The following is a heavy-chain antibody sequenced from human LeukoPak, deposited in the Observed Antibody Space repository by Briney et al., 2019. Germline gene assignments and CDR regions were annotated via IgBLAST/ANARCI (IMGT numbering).Heavy chain of an antibody. J-gene: IGHJ3*02. CDR1: GYAFTSYY. D-gene: IGHD3-22*01. V-gene: IGHV1-46*01. CDR2: INPSGGST. Sequence: ASVKVSCKASGYAFTSYYMHWVRQAPGQGLEWMGIINPSGGSTSYAQKFQSRVTMTRDMSTSTVYMELSSLRSEDTAVYYCARDDRASSGYPDAFDIWGQGTMVTVSS. CDR3: ARDDRASSGYPDAFDI.